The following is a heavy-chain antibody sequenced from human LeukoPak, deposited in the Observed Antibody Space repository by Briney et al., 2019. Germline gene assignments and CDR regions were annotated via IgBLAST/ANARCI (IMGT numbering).Heavy chain of an antibody. Sequence: PGGSLRLSCAASGFTFSSYAMSWVRQAPGKGLEWVSAISGSGGSTYYADSVKGRFTISRDNSKNTLYLQMNSLRAEDTGVYYCARDPSSPVGWYFDLWGRGTLVTVSS. J-gene: IGHJ2*01. D-gene: IGHD6-6*01. V-gene: IGHV3-23*01. CDR3: ARDPSSPVGWYFDL. CDR1: GFTFSSYA. CDR2: ISGSGGST.